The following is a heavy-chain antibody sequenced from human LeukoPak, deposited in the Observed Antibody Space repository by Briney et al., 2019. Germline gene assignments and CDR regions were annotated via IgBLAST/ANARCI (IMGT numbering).Heavy chain of an antibody. V-gene: IGHV4-39*01. Sequence: SETLSLTCTVSGGSISSSSYYWGWIRQPPGKGLEWIGSIYSSGSTYHNPSLKSRVTISVDTSKNQFSLQLISVTAADTAVYYCARHRGPAGPDSWGQGTLVTVSS. CDR2: IYSSGST. D-gene: IGHD3-10*01. J-gene: IGHJ5*01. CDR1: GGSISSSSYY. CDR3: ARHRGPAGPDS.